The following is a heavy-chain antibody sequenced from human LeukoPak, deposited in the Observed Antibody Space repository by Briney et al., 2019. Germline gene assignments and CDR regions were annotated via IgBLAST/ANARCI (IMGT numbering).Heavy chain of an antibody. J-gene: IGHJ4*02. CDR1: GFHFSDYS. Sequence: PGGSLRLSCAVSGFHFSDYSMNWVRQAPGKGLEWISYFDDRSDSKGAVTTSYADSVKGRFTIYRDADKNYLFLQMNSLTAEDTAVYYCARDDKWGFDYWGQGTLVTVSS. CDR3: ARDDKWGFDY. V-gene: IGHV3-48*04. D-gene: IGHD1-26*01. CDR2: FDDRSDSKGAVTT.